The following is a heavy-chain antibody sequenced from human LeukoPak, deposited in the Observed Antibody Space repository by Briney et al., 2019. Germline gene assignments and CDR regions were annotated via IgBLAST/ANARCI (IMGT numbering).Heavy chain of an antibody. J-gene: IGHJ4*02. Sequence: SETLSLTCTVSGGSISSYYWRWIRQPPGKGLEWIGYIYYSGSTNYNPPLKSRVTISVDTSKNQFSLKLSSVTAADTAVYYCARGGFGEFGYWGQGTLVTVSS. CDR2: IYYSGST. CDR3: ARGGFGEFGY. CDR1: GGSISSYY. D-gene: IGHD3-10*01. V-gene: IGHV4-59*01.